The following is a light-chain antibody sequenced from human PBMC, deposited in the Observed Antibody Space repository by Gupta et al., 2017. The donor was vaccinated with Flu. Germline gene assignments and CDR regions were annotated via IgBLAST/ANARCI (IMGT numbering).Light chain of an antibody. V-gene: IGKV3-11*01. CDR2: DAS. CDR1: QSVATY. CDR3: QQRSSWPRT. J-gene: IGKJ4*01. Sequence: EIVLTQSPATLPLSPGERVTLSCRASQSVATYLAWYQHRPGQAPRLLIYDASDRATGIPDRFSGSGCGTDVTLTISSLEPEDFAVYYCQQRSSWPRTFGGGTNVEMK.